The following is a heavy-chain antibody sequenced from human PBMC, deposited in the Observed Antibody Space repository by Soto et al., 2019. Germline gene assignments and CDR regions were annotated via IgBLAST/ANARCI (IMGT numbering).Heavy chain of an antibody. J-gene: IGHJ6*02. CDR3: ARSRYSGSHMDV. CDR1: GFTFNNAW. CDR2: IKTKTDGGTT. D-gene: IGHD5-12*01. V-gene: IGHV3-15*07. Sequence: GGSLRLSCAASGFTFNNAWMNWVRQAPGKGLEWVGRIKTKTDGGTTDYAAPVKGRFTISRDNAKNTLYLQMNSLRAEDTAMYYCARSRYSGSHMDVWGQGTTVTVSS.